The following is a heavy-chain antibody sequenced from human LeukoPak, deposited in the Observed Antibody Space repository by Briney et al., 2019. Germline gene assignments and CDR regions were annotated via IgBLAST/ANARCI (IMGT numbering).Heavy chain of an antibody. J-gene: IGHJ6*03. CDR1: GYTFTGYY. D-gene: IGHD6-13*01. CDR3: ARVGAAAIKYRIQDYYYMDV. Sequence: GASVKVSCKASGYTFTGYYMHWVRQAPGQGLEWMGWINPNSGGTNYAQKFQGRVTMTRDTSISTAYMELSRLRSDDTAVYYCARVGAAAIKYRIQDYYYMDVWGKGTTVTVSS. CDR2: INPNSGGT. V-gene: IGHV1-2*02.